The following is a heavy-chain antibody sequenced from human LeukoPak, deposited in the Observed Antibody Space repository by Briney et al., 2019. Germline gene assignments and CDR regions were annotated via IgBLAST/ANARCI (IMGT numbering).Heavy chain of an antibody. V-gene: IGHV4-30-2*01. CDR3: ARTNYYDSSGYYYFDY. CDR1: GGSISSGGYS. D-gene: IGHD3-22*01. J-gene: IGHJ4*02. CDR2: IYHSGST. Sequence: TLSLTCAVSGGSISSGGYSWSWIRQPPGKGLEWIGYIYHSGSTYYNPSLKSRVTISVDTSKNQFSLKLSSVTAADTGVYYCARTNYYDSSGYYYFDYWGQGTLVTVSS.